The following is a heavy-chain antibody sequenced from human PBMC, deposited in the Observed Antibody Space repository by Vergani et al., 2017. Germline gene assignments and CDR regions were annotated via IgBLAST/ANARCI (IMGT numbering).Heavy chain of an antibody. J-gene: IGHJ4*02. V-gene: IGHV5-51*01. D-gene: IGHD2-21*01. Sequence: EVQLVQSGAEVKKPGESLKISCKGSGYSFTSYWIGWVRQMPGKGLEWMGIIYPGDSDTRYSPSFQGQVTISADKSISTAYLQWSSLKASDTAMYYCTRQVPCGDVAFLHFDHWGQGTQVTVSS. CDR2: IYPGDSDT. CDR3: TRQVPCGDVAFLHFDH. CDR1: GYSFTSYW.